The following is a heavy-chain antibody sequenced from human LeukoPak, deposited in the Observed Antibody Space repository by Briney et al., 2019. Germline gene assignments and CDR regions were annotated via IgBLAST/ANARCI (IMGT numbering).Heavy chain of an antibody. CDR2: IYHSGST. J-gene: IGHJ3*02. V-gene: IGHV4-38-2*01. CDR1: GYSISSGYY. Sequence: PSETLSLTCAVSGYSISSGYYWGWIRQPPGKGLEWIGSIYHSGSTYYNPSLKSRVTISVDTSKNQSSLKLSSVTAADTAVYYCARLKYSSSWYDAFDIWGQGTMVTVSS. CDR3: ARLKYSSSWYDAFDI. D-gene: IGHD6-13*01.